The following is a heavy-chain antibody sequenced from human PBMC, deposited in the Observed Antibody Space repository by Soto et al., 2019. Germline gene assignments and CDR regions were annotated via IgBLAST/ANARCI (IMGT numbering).Heavy chain of an antibody. CDR2: ISKDSDTT. Sequence: AESLRLSCAASGFTFSSSGKTWVRQAPGKGLDWLSYISKDSDTTFYADSVKGRFTISRDNAKKSVYLQMNSLRVEDTAIYYCTRDYTAWGQGT. CDR3: TRDYTA. V-gene: IGHV3-48*01. D-gene: IGHD2-2*02. J-gene: IGHJ5*02. CDR1: GFTFSSSG.